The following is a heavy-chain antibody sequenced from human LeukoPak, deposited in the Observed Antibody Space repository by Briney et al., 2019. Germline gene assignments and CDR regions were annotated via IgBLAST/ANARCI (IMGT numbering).Heavy chain of an antibody. CDR2: ISSSSSTI. CDR1: GFTFSSYS. J-gene: IGHJ3*02. CDR3: ARDPIAAAGTGLGIDAFDI. D-gene: IGHD6-13*01. Sequence: GGSLRLSCAASGFTFSSYSMNWVRQAPGKGLEWVSYISSSSSTIYYADSVKGRFTISRDNAKSSLYLQMNSLRAEDTAVYYCARDPIAAAGTGLGIDAFDIWGQGTMVTVSS. V-gene: IGHV3-48*04.